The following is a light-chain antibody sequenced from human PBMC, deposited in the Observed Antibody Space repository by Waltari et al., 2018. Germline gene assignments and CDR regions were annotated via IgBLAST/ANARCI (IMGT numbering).Light chain of an antibody. CDR2: DND. J-gene: IGLJ3*02. Sequence: QSVLTQPPSVSGAPGQRVTISCTGSSSNIGAGSDVHWYQQFSGTAPKLLIFDNDNRPSGVPDRFAGSKSGTSASLAISGLQSEDEADYYCAAWDDSLNGRVFGGGTKLTVL. CDR3: AAWDDSLNGRV. CDR1: SSNIGAGSD. V-gene: IGLV1-40*01.